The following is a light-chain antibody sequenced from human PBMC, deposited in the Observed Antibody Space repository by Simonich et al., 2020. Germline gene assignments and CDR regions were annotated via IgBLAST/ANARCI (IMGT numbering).Light chain of an antibody. CDR1: SSDVGGYNS. Sequence: QSALPQPRSVSGSPGQSVTISCLGPSSDVGGYNSVSWYQQHPGKAPQLMIYDVSNLPPGLPDRFSGSNSGNTASLTISGLQAEDEAEYYCCSYAGSYTWVFGGVTKLTVL. CDR3: CSYAGSYTWV. J-gene: IGLJ3*02. CDR2: DVS. V-gene: IGLV2-11*01.